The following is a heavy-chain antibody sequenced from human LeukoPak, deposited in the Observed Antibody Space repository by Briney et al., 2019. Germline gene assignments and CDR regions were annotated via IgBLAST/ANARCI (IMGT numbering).Heavy chain of an antibody. V-gene: IGHV3-23*01. D-gene: IGHD3-22*01. CDR2: ISGSDGST. CDR3: AKDLYYYESSGYYYPFDY. Sequence: GGSLRLSCAASGFTFSSYAMSWVRQAPGKGLEWVSGISGSDGSTYYADSVKGRFTISRDNSKNTLYLQMNSLRAEDTAVYYCAKDLYYYESSGYYYPFDYWGHGTLVTVSS. J-gene: IGHJ4*01. CDR1: GFTFSSYA.